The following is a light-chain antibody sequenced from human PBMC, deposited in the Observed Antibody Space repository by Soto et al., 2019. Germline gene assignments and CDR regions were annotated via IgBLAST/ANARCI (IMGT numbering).Light chain of an antibody. J-gene: IGLJ3*02. CDR3: CSYTGSYTWV. CDR2: DVN. Sequence: QYALTQPRSVSGSPGQSVTISCTGTSSDVGGYNYVSWYQQYPGKAPKFMIYDVNKRPSGVPDRFSGSKSGNTASLTISGLQAEDEADYYCCSYTGSYTWVFGGGTKLTVL. CDR1: SSDVGGYNY. V-gene: IGLV2-11*01.